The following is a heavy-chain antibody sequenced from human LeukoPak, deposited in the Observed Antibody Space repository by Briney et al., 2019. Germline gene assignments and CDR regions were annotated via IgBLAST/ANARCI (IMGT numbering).Heavy chain of an antibody. V-gene: IGHV4-38-2*02. D-gene: IGHD3-22*01. CDR1: GSGYSISGGFY. J-gene: IGHJ4*02. Sequence: SETLSLTCTVSGSGYSISGGFYWGWIRQPPGKGLEWIGGIYHTGSTYYNPSLKSRATISVDTSKNQFSLKLKFVTAADTAVYYCAGQFDSSGSYFYWGQGTLVTVSS. CDR2: IYHTGST. CDR3: AGQFDSSGSYFY.